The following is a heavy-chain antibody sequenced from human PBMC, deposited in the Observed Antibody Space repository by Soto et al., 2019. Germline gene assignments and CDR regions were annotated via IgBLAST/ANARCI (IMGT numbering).Heavy chain of an antibody. V-gene: IGHV3-73*01. CDR1: GFTFSGSA. D-gene: IGHD6-19*01. Sequence: GGSLRLSCAASGFTFSGSAMHWVRQASGKGLEWVGRIRSKANSYATAYAASVKGRFTISRDDSKNTAYLQMNSLKTEDTAVYYCTRHPPLSAVAGHYCGQGTLVTVSS. CDR2: IRSKANSYAT. J-gene: IGHJ4*02. CDR3: TRHPPLSAVAGHY.